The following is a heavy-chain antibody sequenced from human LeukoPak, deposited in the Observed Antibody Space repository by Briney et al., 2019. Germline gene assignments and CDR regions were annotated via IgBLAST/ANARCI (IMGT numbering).Heavy chain of an antibody. J-gene: IGHJ6*02. CDR3: AKDQWAVTTLWVSVYYYGMDV. V-gene: IGHV3-48*01. D-gene: IGHD4-11*01. CDR2: ISGSSKTI. Sequence: AGGSLRLSCAASGFTITSYSMNWVRQAPGKGLEWVSYISGSSKTIYYADSVKGRFTISRDNAKNSLYLQMDSLRAEDTAVYYCAKDQWAVTTLWVSVYYYGMDVWGQGTTVTVSS. CDR1: GFTITSYS.